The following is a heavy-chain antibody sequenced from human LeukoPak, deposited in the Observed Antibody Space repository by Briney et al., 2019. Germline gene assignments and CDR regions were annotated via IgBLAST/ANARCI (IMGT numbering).Heavy chain of an antibody. J-gene: IGHJ4*02. V-gene: IGHV3-73*01. CDR2: IRSKANNYAT. CDR1: GFTFSGSA. D-gene: IGHD2-15*01. Sequence: GESLTLSCAASGFTFSGSAMHWVRQASGKGLEWVGRIRSKANNYATAYAASVKGRFTISRDDSKNTAYLQMNSLRAEDTAVYYCAKGRCSGGSCYGRGFDYWGQGTLVTVSS. CDR3: AKGRCSGGSCYGRGFDY.